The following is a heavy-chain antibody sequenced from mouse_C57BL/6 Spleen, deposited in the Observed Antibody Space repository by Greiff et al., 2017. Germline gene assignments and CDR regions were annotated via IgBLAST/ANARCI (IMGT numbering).Heavy chain of an antibody. D-gene: IGHD1-1*01. J-gene: IGHJ1*03. V-gene: IGHV5-17*01. CDR3: ARPSTGYFDV. CDR1: GFTFTDYG. Sequence: EVQLVESGGGLVKPGGSLKLSCEASGFTFTDYGMHWVRQAPEQGLEWVAYISRGSSTIYYADTVKGRVTISRDNANNTLFLQMTSLRSEDSAMYYCARPSTGYFDVWGTGTTVTVAS. CDR2: ISRGSSTI.